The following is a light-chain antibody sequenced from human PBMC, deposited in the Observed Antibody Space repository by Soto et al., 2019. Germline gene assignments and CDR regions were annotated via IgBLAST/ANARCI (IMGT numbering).Light chain of an antibody. CDR2: DAS. V-gene: IGKV3-11*01. J-gene: IGKJ5*01. CDR3: QQRNDWPIT. CDR1: KSVGGD. Sequence: DIVLTQSQATLSLTPVQRGLLXCRASKSVGGDLVWYQQHPGQAPWLLIYDASNRATGIPPRFSGSGSGTDFTLTISSLEPEDFAVYYCQQRNDWPITFGQGTRLEIK.